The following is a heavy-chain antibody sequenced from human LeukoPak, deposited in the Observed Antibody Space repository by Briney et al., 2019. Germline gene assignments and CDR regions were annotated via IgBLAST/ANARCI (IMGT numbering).Heavy chain of an antibody. V-gene: IGHV3-74*01. Sequence: PGGSLRLSCAASGLTLSTTWMHWVRQAPGKGLVWVSRSGNAADTIRYADSVEGRFTISRDNAKNTLYLQMNGLRADDTAVYYCVREAPLTGDWYFDLWGRGTLVTVSS. CDR3: VREAPLTGDWYFDL. CDR1: GLTLSTTW. D-gene: IGHD3-9*01. CDR2: SGNAADTI. J-gene: IGHJ2*01.